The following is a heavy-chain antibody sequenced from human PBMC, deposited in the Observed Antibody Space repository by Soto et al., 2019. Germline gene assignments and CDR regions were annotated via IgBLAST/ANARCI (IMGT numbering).Heavy chain of an antibody. CDR3: ARSRYNWNYVWFDP. J-gene: IGHJ5*02. V-gene: IGHV4-31*03. CDR1: GGSISSGGYY. D-gene: IGHD1-7*01. CDR2: IYYSGST. Sequence: SETLSLTCTVSGGSISSGGYYWSWIRQHPGKGLEWIGYIYYSGSTYYNPSLKSRVTISVDTSKNQFSLKLSSVTAADTAVYYCARSRYNWNYVWFDPWGQGTLVTVSS.